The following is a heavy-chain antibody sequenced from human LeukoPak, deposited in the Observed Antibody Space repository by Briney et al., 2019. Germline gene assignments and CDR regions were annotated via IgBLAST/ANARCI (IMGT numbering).Heavy chain of an antibody. D-gene: IGHD6-19*01. V-gene: IGHV3-15*01. Sequence: GGSLRLSCAASGFTFSNYAMSWVRQAPGKGLEWVGRIKSKTDGGTTDYAAPVKGRFTISRDDSKNTLYLQMNSLKTEDTAVYYCTSDRGSGWPFDYWGQGTLVTVSS. CDR2: IKSKTDGGTT. J-gene: IGHJ4*02. CDR3: TSDRGSGWPFDY. CDR1: GFTFSNYA.